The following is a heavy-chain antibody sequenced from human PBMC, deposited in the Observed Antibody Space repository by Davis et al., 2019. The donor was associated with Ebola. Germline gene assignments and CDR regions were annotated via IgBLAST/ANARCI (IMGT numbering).Heavy chain of an antibody. V-gene: IGHV1-69*04. J-gene: IGHJ6*02. CDR2: IIPILGIA. CDR3: ARADIVVVPAATQEYYYYYGMDV. CDR1: GGTFSSYA. Sequence: SVKVSCKASGGTFSSYAISWVRQAPGQGLEWMGRIIPILGIANYAQKFQGRVTITADKSTSTAYMELSSLRSEDTAVNYCARADIVVVPAATQEYYYYYGMDVWGQGTTVTVSS. D-gene: IGHD2-2*01.